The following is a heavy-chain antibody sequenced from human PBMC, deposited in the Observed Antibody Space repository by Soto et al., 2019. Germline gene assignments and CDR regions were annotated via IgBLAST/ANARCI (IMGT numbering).Heavy chain of an antibody. CDR3: ARAGVGIAAAVKAFDI. J-gene: IGHJ3*02. V-gene: IGHV1-24*01. Sequence: GASVKVSCKVSGYTLTELSMHWVRQAPGKGLEWMGGFDPEDGETIHAQKFQGRVTMTEDTSTDTAYMELGSLRSADTAVYYCARAGVGIAAAVKAFDIWGQGTMVTVSS. CDR1: GYTLTELS. D-gene: IGHD6-13*01. CDR2: FDPEDGET.